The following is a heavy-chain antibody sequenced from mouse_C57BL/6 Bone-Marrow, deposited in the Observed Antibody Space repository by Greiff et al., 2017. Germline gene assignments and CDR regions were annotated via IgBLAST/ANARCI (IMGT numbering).Heavy chain of an antibody. Sequence: VRLQQSGAELVRPGASVKLSCTASGFNIKDDYMHWVKQRPEQGLEWIGWIDPENGDTEYASKFQGKATITADTSSNTAYLQLSSLTSEDTAVYYCTTGMVSAYYFDYWGQGTTLTVSS. V-gene: IGHV14-4*01. CDR1: GFNIKDDY. D-gene: IGHD2-3*01. J-gene: IGHJ2*01. CDR3: TTGMVSAYYFDY. CDR2: IDPENGDT.